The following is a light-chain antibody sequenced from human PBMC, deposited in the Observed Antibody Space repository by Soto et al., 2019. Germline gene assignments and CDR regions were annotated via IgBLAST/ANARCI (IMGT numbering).Light chain of an antibody. V-gene: IGKV1-6*01. CDR1: QGIRTE. Sequence: AIQMTQSPSSLSASVGDRVTITCRASQGIRTELGWYQQKPGKAPKLLIYGAPTLQGGVPSRISGSGSGTDFTLTISSLQPEDFATYYCLQDYEYPRTFGQGTKVEIK. J-gene: IGKJ1*01. CDR2: GAP. CDR3: LQDYEYPRT.